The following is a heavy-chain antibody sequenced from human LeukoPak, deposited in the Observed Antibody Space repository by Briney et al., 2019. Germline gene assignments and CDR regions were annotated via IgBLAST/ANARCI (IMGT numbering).Heavy chain of an antibody. CDR2: ISSSSSYI. D-gene: IGHD2-15*01. V-gene: IGHV3-21*01. CDR3: ARITKGGGPFDY. CDR1: GFTFSSYS. J-gene: IGHJ4*02. Sequence: GGSLRLSCAASGFTFSSYSTNWVRQAPGKGLEWVSSISSSSSYIYYADSVKGRFTISRDNAKNSLYLQMNSLRAEDTAVYYCARITKGGGPFDYWGQGTLVTVSS.